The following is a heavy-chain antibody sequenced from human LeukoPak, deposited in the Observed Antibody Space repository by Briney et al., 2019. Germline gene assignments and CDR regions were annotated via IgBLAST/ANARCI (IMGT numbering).Heavy chain of an antibody. CDR1: GFTFSSYS. J-gene: IGHJ3*02. V-gene: IGHV3-23*01. Sequence: PGGSLRLSCAASGFTFSSYSMSWVRQAPGKGLEWVSAISGSGGSTYYADSVKGRFTISRDNSKNTLYLQMNSLRAEDTAVYYCAKWGGRWLQFKDAFDIWGQGTMVTVSS. CDR3: AKWGGRWLQFKDAFDI. CDR2: ISGSGGST. D-gene: IGHD5-24*01.